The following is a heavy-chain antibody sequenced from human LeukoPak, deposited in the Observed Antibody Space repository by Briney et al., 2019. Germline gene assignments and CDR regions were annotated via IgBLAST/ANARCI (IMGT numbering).Heavy chain of an antibody. CDR1: GDILRTYA. Sequence: SVKVSCKASGDILRTYALSWVRQVPGQGLEWMGGIIPLFGTANYAQRFQGRLTISTDDPTTTAYMELSSLTSGDTAVYYCARSKLPAALIDAFHFWGQGTLVTVSS. CDR3: ARSKLPAALIDAFHF. D-gene: IGHD2-2*01. V-gene: IGHV1-69*05. J-gene: IGHJ3*01. CDR2: IIPLFGTA.